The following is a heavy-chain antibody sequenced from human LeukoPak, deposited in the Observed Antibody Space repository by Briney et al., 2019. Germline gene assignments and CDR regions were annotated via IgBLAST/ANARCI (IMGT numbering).Heavy chain of an antibody. Sequence: SETLSLTCTVSGGSISSGGYYWSWIRQHPGKGLEWIGYIYYSGSTYYNPSLKSRVTISIDTSNNEVSLMLTSVTAADTAVYYCASDSISMNAFDAWGQGTMVTVSS. CDR2: IYYSGST. D-gene: IGHD3-22*01. CDR3: ASDSISMNAFDA. CDR1: GGSISSGGYY. J-gene: IGHJ3*01. V-gene: IGHV4-31*03.